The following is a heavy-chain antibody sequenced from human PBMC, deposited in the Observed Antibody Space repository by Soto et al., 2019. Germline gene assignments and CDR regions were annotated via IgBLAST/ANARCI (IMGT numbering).Heavy chain of an antibody. J-gene: IGHJ6*02. CDR2: IYYSGST. CDR1: GGSISSSSYY. Sequence: SETLSLTCTVSGGSISSSSYYWGWIRQPPGKGLEWIGSIYYSGSTYYNPSLKSRVTISVDTSKNQFSLKLSSVTAADTATYYCARDTAMAHYYHYGMDVWGQGTTVTVSS. V-gene: IGHV4-39*01. CDR3: ARDTAMAHYYHYGMDV. D-gene: IGHD5-18*01.